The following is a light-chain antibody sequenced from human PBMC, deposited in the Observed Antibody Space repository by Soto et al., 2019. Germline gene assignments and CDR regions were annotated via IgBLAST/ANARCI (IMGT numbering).Light chain of an antibody. V-gene: IGKV1-5*01. CDR3: QPYKSYYKT. Sequence: DIQMTQSPSTLSASVGDRVTITCRASQSISSWLAWYQQKPGKAPKLLIYDASSLESGVPSRFSGHGSGTEFTLTISSLQHDDSESYYCQPYKSYYKTLGQGTKADIK. CDR1: QSISSW. J-gene: IGKJ1*01. CDR2: DAS.